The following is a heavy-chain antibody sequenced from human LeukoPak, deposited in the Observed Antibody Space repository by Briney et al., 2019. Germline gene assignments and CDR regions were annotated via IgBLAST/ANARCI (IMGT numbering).Heavy chain of an antibody. J-gene: IGHJ3*01. V-gene: IGHV3-7*01. CDR1: GFNFSSYW. D-gene: IGHD3-22*01. Sequence: GGSLRLSCAVSGFNFSSYWMNWVRQAPGKGLEWVANIKQDESEKNYVDSVKGRFTISRDIANNRLHLQMNNLRADDTAVYYCARRSGYYWDAFDVWGQGTMVTVSS. CDR3: ARRSGYYWDAFDV. CDR2: IKQDESEK.